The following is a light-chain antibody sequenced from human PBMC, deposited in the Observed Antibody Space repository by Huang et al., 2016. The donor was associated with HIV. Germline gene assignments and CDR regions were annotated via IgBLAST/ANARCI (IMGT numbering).Light chain of an antibody. J-gene: IGKJ2*01. CDR3: QQYNNWPFT. CDR1: QSVSTT. CDR2: GAS. Sequence: ETVMTQSPATLSVSQGEGATLSCRASQSVSTTLAWYQKTPGQAPRLLIYGASTMATGFPASFSGSGSGSEFSLTISSLRSEDFAVYYCQQYNNWPFTFGQGTKLEIK. V-gene: IGKV3-15*01.